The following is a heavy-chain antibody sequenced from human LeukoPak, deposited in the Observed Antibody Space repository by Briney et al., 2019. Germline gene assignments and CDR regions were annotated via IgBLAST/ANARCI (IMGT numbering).Heavy chain of an antibody. D-gene: IGHD6-19*01. CDR3: ARDSSGVRSNRFDP. V-gene: IGHV4-59*01. J-gene: IGHJ5*02. CDR1: GGSISSYY. CDR2: IYYSGST. Sequence: SETLSLTCTVSGGSISSYYWSWIRQPPGKGLEWIGYIYYSGSTNYNPSLKSRVTISVDTSKNQFSLKLSSVTAADTAVYYCARDSSGVRSNRFDPWGQGTLVTVSS.